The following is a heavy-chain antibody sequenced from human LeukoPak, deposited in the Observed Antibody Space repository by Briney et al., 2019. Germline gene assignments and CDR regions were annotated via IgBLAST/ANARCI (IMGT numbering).Heavy chain of an antibody. J-gene: IGHJ6*03. V-gene: IGHV4-31*03. D-gene: IGHD3-3*01. CDR3: ARLGRYDFWSGYYPLYYYYYMDV. Sequence: PSETLSLTCTVSGGSISSGGYYWSWIRQHPGKSLEWIGYIYYSGSTHYNPSLKSRVTISVDTSKNQFSLELSSVTAADTAVYYCARLGRYDFWSGYYPLYYYYYMDVWGKGTTVTVSS. CDR2: IYYSGST. CDR1: GGSISSGGYY.